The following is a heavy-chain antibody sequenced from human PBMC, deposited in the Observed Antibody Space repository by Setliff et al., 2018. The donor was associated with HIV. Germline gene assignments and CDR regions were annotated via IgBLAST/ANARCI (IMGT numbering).Heavy chain of an antibody. CDR2: IHYNGRA. D-gene: IGHD1-26*01. V-gene: IGHV4-39*02. Sequence: SETLSLTCSVSGVSINRTDHYWGWIRQPPGKGLEWIGIIHYNGRAYYDPSLKSRVSISVDSSQTHFSLRLRSVTASDSAVYYCARYRSKLDWFAPWGQGALVTVSS. J-gene: IGHJ5*02. CDR1: GVSINRTDHY. CDR3: ARYRSKLDWFAP.